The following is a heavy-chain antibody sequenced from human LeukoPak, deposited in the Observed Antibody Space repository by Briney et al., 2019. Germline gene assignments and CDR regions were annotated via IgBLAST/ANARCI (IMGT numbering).Heavy chain of an antibody. V-gene: IGHV1-69*04. J-gene: IGHJ5*02. D-gene: IGHD3-10*01. CDR2: IIPILGIA. CDR1: GYTFTSYG. CDR3: ARGPYGSGSYYSWFDP. Sequence: ASVKVSCKASGYTFTSYGISWVRQAPGQGLEWMGRIIPILGIANYAQKFQGRVTITADKSTSTAYMELSSLRSEDTAVYYCARGPYGSGSYYSWFDPWGQGTLVTVSS.